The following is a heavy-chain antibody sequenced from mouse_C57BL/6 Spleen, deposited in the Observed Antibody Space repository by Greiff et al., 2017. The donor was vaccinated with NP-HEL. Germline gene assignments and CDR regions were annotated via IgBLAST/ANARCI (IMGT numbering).Heavy chain of an antibody. J-gene: IGHJ1*03. CDR3: ARDRGYGSSLWYFDV. CDR1: GFTFSDYY. Sequence: EVQVVESEGGLVQPGSSMKLSCTASGFTFSDYYMAWVRQVPEKGLEWVANINYDGSSTYYLDSLKSRFIISRDNAKNILYLQMSSLKSEDTATYYCARDRGYGSSLWYFDVWGTGTTVTVSS. V-gene: IGHV5-16*01. D-gene: IGHD1-1*01. CDR2: INYDGSST.